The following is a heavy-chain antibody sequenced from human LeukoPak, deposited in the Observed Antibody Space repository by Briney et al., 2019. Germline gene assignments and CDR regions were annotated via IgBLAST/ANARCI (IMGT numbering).Heavy chain of an antibody. CDR2: IYYSGST. J-gene: IGHJ4*02. CDR3: AREMATTRWFDY. Sequence: PSETLSLTCTVSGGSISSSSYYWGWIRQPPGKGLEWIGSIYYSGSTYYNPSLKSRVTISVDTSKNQFSLKLSSVTAADTGVYYCAREMATTRWFDYWGQGTLVTVSS. D-gene: IGHD5-24*01. V-gene: IGHV4-39*07. CDR1: GGSISSSSYY.